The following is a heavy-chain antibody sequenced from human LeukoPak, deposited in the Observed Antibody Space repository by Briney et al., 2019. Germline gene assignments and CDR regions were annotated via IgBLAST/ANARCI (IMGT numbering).Heavy chain of an antibody. CDR1: GFTFSSYG. J-gene: IGHJ3*02. V-gene: IGHV3-33*01. CDR2: IWYDGSNK. CDR3: ARDNVEIDPFDI. Sequence: GGSLRLSCAASGFTFSSYGMHWVRQAPGKGLGWVAVIWYDGSNKYYADSVKGRFTISRDNSKNTLYLQMNSLRAEDTAVYYCARDNVEIDPFDIWGQGTMVTVSS. D-gene: IGHD1-1*01.